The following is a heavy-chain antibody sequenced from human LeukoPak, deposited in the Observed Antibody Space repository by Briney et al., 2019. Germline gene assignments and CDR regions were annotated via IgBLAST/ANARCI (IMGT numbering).Heavy chain of an antibody. D-gene: IGHD3-9*01. V-gene: IGHV4-30-2*01. Sequence: SETLSLTCAVSGGSISSGGYCWSWIRQPPGKGLEWNGYIYHSGSTYYNASLNSRVTISVDRAKNQFSLKLSSVTAADTAVYYCARGARDYYDILTGHDAFDIWGQGTMVTVSS. CDR2: IYHSGST. CDR3: ARGARDYYDILTGHDAFDI. CDR1: GGSISSGGYC. J-gene: IGHJ3*02.